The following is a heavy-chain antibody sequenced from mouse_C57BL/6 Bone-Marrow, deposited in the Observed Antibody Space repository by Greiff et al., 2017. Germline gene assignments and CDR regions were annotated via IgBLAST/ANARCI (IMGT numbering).Heavy chain of an antibody. V-gene: IGHV14-4*01. CDR2: IDPENGDT. Sequence: VQLQQSGAELVRPGASVKLSCTASGFNIKDDYMHWVKQRPEQGLEWIGWIDPENGDTEYASKFQGKATIPADTSSNTAYLQLSSLTSEDTAVYYCTTRGYYYGSSYAGFAYWGQGTLVTVAA. D-gene: IGHD1-1*01. J-gene: IGHJ3*01. CDR3: TTRGYYYGSSYAGFAY. CDR1: GFNIKDDY.